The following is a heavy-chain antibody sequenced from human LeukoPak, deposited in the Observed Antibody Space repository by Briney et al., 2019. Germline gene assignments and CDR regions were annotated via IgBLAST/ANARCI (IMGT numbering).Heavy chain of an antibody. CDR3: ARVERDRGYSYGYDY. D-gene: IGHD5-18*01. V-gene: IGHV4-31*03. CDR2: IYYSGST. CDR1: GGSISSGGYY. J-gene: IGHJ4*02. Sequence: SQTLSLTCTVSGGSISSGGYYWSWLRQHPGKGLEWIGYIYYSGSTYHNPSLKSRVTISVDTSKNQFSLKLSSATAADTAVYYCARVERDRGYSYGYDYWGQGTLVTVSS.